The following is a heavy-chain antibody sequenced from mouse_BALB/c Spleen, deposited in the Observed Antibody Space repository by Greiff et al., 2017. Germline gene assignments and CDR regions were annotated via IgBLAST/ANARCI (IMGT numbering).Heavy chain of an antibody. Sequence: DLVKPGASVKLSCKASGYTFTSYWINWIKQRPGQGLEWIGRIAPGSGSTYYNEMFKGKATLTVDTSSSTAYIQLSSLSSEDSAVYFCARKGITTVVATRSYAMDYWGQGTSVTVSS. CDR1: GYTFTSYW. J-gene: IGHJ4*01. CDR2: IAPGSGST. CDR3: ARKGITTVVATRSYAMDY. V-gene: IGHV1S41*01. D-gene: IGHD1-1*01.